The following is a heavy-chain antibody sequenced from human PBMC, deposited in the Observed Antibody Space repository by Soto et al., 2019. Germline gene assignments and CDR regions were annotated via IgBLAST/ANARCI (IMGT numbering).Heavy chain of an antibody. CDR1: GFTFSSYA. V-gene: IGHV3-23*01. CDR2: ISGSGGST. J-gene: IGHJ6*02. CDR3: ARDDVLRFVKWLPENYYYGMDV. Sequence: PGGSLRLSCAASGFTFSSYAMSWVRQAPGKGLEWVSAISGSGGSTYYADSVKGRFTISRDNSKNTLYLQMNSLRAEDTAVYYCARDDVLRFVKWLPENYYYGMDVWGQGTTVTVSS. D-gene: IGHD3-3*01.